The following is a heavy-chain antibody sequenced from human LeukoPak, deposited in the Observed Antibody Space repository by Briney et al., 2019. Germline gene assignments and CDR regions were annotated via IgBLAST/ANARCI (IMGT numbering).Heavy chain of an antibody. V-gene: IGHV1-2*02. Sequence: ASVKVSFKASGYTFTGYYLHWVRQAPGQGPEWMGWINPNSGGTNYGQKFQGRVTMTRDTSIRTAYMELSRLRSDDTAVYYCARVSVLMVVTDYCDYWGQGTLVTVSS. CDR3: ARVSVLMVVTDYCDY. J-gene: IGHJ4*02. CDR1: GYTFTGYY. CDR2: INPNSGGT. D-gene: IGHD2-21*02.